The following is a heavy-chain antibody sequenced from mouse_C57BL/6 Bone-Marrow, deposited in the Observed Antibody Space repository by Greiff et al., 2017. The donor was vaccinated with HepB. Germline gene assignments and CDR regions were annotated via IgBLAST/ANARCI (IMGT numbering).Heavy chain of an antibody. CDR3: ERYGLPFAMDY. CDR1: GYSITSDY. CDR2: ISYSGNT. J-gene: IGHJ4*01. Sequence: EVQLQQSGPGLAKPSQTLSLTFSVTGYSITSDYWNWIRKFPGNKLEYIGYISYSGNTYYNPSLKSRISITRDSSKNQYYLQLNAVTTEETTTYYCERYGLPFAMDYWGQGTSVTVSS. D-gene: IGHD2-2*01. V-gene: IGHV3-8*01.